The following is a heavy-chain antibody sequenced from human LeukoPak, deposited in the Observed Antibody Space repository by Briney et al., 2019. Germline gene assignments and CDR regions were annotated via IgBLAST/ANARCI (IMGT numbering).Heavy chain of an antibody. CDR1: GYTFTSYA. Sequence: SVKVSCKASGYTFTSYAISWVRQAPGQGLEWMGGIIPIFGTANYAQKFQGRVTITTDESTSTAYMELSSLRSEDTAVYYCARADWGFARRFDYWGQGTLVTVSS. CDR3: ARADWGFARRFDY. D-gene: IGHD7-27*01. CDR2: IIPIFGTA. V-gene: IGHV1-69*05. J-gene: IGHJ4*02.